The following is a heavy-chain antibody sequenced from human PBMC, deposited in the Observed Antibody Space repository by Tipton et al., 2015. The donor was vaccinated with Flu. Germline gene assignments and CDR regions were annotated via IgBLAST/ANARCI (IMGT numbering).Heavy chain of an antibody. Sequence: SGFTFISNAMTWVRQVPGKGLEWVANIKPDGSEQSYVDSVKGRFIIARDNAKNSLYLQMNSLRDEDTAVYYCARVSRNWFDPWGQGTLVTVSS. CDR2: IKPDGSEQ. CDR3: ARVSRNWFDP. V-gene: IGHV3-7*04. CDR1: GFTFISNA. J-gene: IGHJ5*02.